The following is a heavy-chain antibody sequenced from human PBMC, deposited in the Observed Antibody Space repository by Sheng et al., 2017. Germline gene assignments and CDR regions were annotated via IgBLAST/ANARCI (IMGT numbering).Heavy chain of an antibody. V-gene: IGHV3-30*04. CDR2: ISYDGSNK. J-gene: IGHJ4*02. CDR3: AREFRVRGSLDY. CDR1: GFTFSSYA. Sequence: QVQLVESGGGVVQPGRSLRLSCAASGFTFSSYAMHWVRQAPGKGLEWVAVISYDGSNKYYADSVKGRFTISRDNSKNTLYLQMNSLRAEDTAVYYCAREFRVRGSLDYWGQGTLVTVSS. D-gene: IGHD3-10*01.